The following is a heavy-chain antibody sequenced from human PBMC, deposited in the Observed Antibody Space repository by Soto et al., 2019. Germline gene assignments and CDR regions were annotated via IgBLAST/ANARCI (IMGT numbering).Heavy chain of an antibody. V-gene: IGHV1-2*04. J-gene: IGHJ4*02. CDR1: GYTFTGYY. CDR3: ARDRGSSWYRIFDY. D-gene: IGHD6-13*01. CDR2: INPNSGGT. Sequence: ASVKVSCKASGYTFTGYYMHWVRQAPGQGLEWMGWINPNSGGTNYAQKFQGWVTMTRDTSISTAYMELSRLRSDDTAVYYCARDRGSSWYRIFDYWGQGTLVTVYS.